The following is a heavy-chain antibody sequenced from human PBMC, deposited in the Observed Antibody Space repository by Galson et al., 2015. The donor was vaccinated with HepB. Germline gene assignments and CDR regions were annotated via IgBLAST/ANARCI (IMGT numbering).Heavy chain of an antibody. Sequence: SVKVSCKASGGTFSSYAISWVRQAPGQGLEWMGGIIPIFGTANYAQKFQGRVTITADESTSTAYMELSSLRSEDTAVYYCAREPRGRGYDRPNWFDPWGQGTLVTVSS. D-gene: IGHD3-22*01. CDR1: GGTFSSYA. CDR2: IIPIFGTA. J-gene: IGHJ5*02. CDR3: AREPRGRGYDRPNWFDP. V-gene: IGHV1-69*13.